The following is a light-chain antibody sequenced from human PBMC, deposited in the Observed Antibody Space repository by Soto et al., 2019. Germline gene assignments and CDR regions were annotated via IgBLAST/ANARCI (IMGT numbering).Light chain of an antibody. CDR3: QQYNSYPWT. CDR2: DAS. Sequence: DIQMTQSPSTLSGSVGDRVTITCRASQTISSWLAWYQQKPGKAPKLLIYDASSLESGVPSRFSGSGSGTEFTLTITSLQPDDFATYYCQQYNSYPWTFGQGTKVDNK. V-gene: IGKV1-5*01. J-gene: IGKJ1*01. CDR1: QTISSW.